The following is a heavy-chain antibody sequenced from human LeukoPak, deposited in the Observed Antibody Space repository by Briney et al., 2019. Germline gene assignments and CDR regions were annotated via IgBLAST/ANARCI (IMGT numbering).Heavy chain of an antibody. J-gene: IGHJ5*02. CDR3: ACITLIRGVTSIGNP. Sequence: EASVKVSCKASGYTFTGYYMHWVRQAPGQGLEWMGWIIPNSGGTNYAQKFQGRVIMTRDTSISTAYMELRRLRSDDTAVYYCACITLIRGVTSIGNPWGQGTLVTVSS. D-gene: IGHD3-10*01. CDR2: IIPNSGGT. CDR1: GYTFTGYY. V-gene: IGHV1-2*02.